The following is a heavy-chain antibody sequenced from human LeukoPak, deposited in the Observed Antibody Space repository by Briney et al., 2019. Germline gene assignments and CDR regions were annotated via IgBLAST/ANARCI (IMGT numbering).Heavy chain of an antibody. D-gene: IGHD2-2*01. CDR3: ARALRVVPAAIGAGY. J-gene: IGHJ4*02. CDR1: GYTFTGYY. V-gene: IGHV1-2*02. Sequence: ASVKVSCKASGYTFTGYYMHWVRQAPGQGLEWMGWINPSSGGTNYAQKFQGRVTMTRDTSISTAYMELSRLRSDDTAVYYCARALRVVPAAIGAGYWGQGTLVTVSS. CDR2: INPSSGGT.